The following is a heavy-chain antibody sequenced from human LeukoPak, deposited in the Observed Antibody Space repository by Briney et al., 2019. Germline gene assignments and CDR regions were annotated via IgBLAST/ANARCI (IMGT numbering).Heavy chain of an antibody. D-gene: IGHD1-14*01. Sequence: PGGSLRLSCAASGFTFSSYAMSWVRQAPGKGLEWVSAVSPDGGTTYYADSVTGRFTISRDNSKNTLYLQMNSLRAEDTAVYYCAKRSPSGIVFFDYWGQGTLVTVSS. J-gene: IGHJ4*02. V-gene: IGHV3-23*01. CDR1: GFTFSSYA. CDR3: AKRSPSGIVFFDY. CDR2: VSPDGGTT.